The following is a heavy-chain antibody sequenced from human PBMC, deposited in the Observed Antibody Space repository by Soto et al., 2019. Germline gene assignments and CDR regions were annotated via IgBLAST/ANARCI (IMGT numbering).Heavy chain of an antibody. CDR2: ISAYNGNT. CDR3: ARNYDSSGYYFGY. J-gene: IGHJ4*02. V-gene: IGHV1-18*01. CDR1: CYTFPSYG. Sequence: SEQVYFKASCYTFPSYGISWVRQAPGQGLEWMGWISAYNGNTNYAQKLQGRVTMTTDTSTSTAYMELRSLRSDDTAVYYCARNYDSSGYYFGYWGQGTLVTVSS. D-gene: IGHD3-22*01.